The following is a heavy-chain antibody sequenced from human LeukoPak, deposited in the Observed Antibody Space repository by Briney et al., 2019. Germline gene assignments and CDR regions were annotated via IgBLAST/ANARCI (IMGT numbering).Heavy chain of an antibody. V-gene: IGHV3-23*01. Sequence: GGSLRLSCAASGFTFSIYAMSWVRQAPGKGLAWVSGLNEDGGYTYYADSVKGRFTISRDNAKDSLYLQMNSLRAEDTAVYYCARGRVVAQAGVFDYWGQGTLVTVSS. J-gene: IGHJ4*02. D-gene: IGHD2-15*01. CDR1: GFTFSIYA. CDR2: LNEDGGYT. CDR3: ARGRVVAQAGVFDY.